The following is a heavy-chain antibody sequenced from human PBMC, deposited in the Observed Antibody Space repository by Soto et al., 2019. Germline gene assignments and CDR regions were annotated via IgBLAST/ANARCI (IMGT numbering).Heavy chain of an antibody. V-gene: IGHV3-21*01. CDR2: ISSSSSYI. CDR1: GFTFSSYS. CDR3: ARGGTNLEYSSSGGG. J-gene: IGHJ4*02. D-gene: IGHD6-13*01. Sequence: EVQLVESGGGLVKPGGSLRLSCAASGFTFSSYSMNWVRQAPGKGLEWVSSISSSSSYIYYADSVKGRFTISRDNAKNSLYLQMNSLRAEDTAVYYCARGGTNLEYSSSGGGGGQGTLVTVSS.